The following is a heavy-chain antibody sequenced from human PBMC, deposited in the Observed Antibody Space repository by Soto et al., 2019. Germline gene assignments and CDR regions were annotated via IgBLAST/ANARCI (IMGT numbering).Heavy chain of an antibody. Sequence: QVQLVQSGAEVKKPGSSVKVSCMVSGGNFSKSALSWVRQAPGQGLEWVGGIIPLIDEPDYAPRFQGRVTSTAYASTTTAYMELSSLRSGDTAIYYCARAWLRGTMLVIESVNYGMDVWGQGTTVTVSS. D-gene: IGHD3-22*01. CDR3: ARAWLRGTMLVIESVNYGMDV. CDR1: GGNFSKSA. CDR2: IIPLIDEP. J-gene: IGHJ6*02. V-gene: IGHV1-69*01.